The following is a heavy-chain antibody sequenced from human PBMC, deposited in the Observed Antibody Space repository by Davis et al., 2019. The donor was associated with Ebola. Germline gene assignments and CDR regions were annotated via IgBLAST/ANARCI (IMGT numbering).Heavy chain of an antibody. D-gene: IGHD6-13*01. CDR3: AKDKAAGSPNWFDP. CDR2: ISDTGGST. CDR1: GFTFTSYA. V-gene: IGHV3-23*01. Sequence: PGGSLRLSCAASGFTFTSYAMSWVRQAPGKGLEWVSAISDTGGSTYYGDSVKGRSTISRDNSKNTLYLQMNTLRAEDTAVYYCAKDKAAGSPNWFDPWGQGTLVTVSS. J-gene: IGHJ5*02.